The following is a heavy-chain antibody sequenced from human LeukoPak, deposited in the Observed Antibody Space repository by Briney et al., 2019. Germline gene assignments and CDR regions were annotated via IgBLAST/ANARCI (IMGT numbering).Heavy chain of an antibody. Sequence: ASVKVSCKASGYTFTGHYMHWVRQAPGQGLEWMGRINPNSGGTNYAQKFQGRVTMTRDTSISTAYMELSRLRSDDTAVYYCARENSSKAAAGNDYWGQGTLVTVSS. D-gene: IGHD6-13*01. J-gene: IGHJ4*02. CDR3: ARENSSKAAAGNDY. CDR2: INPNSGGT. CDR1: GYTFTGHY. V-gene: IGHV1-2*06.